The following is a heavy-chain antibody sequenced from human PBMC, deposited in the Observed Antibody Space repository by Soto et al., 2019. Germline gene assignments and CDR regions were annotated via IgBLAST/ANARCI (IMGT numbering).Heavy chain of an antibody. V-gene: IGHV1-3*01. D-gene: IGHD2-2*01. Sequence: ASVKVSCKASGYTLTSYAMHWVRQATGQRLEWMGWINAGNGNTKYSQKFQGRVTITRDTSASTAYMELSSLRSEDTAVYYCARECISTSCYPHYGMDVWGQGTTVTVSS. J-gene: IGHJ6*02. CDR2: INAGNGNT. CDR1: GYTLTSYA. CDR3: ARECISTSCYPHYGMDV.